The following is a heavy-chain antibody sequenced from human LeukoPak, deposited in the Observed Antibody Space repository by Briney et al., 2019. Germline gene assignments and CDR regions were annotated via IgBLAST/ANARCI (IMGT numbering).Heavy chain of an antibody. CDR1: GGTFSSYA. CDR3: ATGKWELHAFDY. CDR2: IIPILGIA. Sequence: GASVKVSCKASGGTFSSYAISWVRQAPGQGLEWMGRIIPILGIANYAQKFQGRVTMTEDTSTDTAYMELSSLRSEDTAVYYCATGKWELHAFDYWGQGTLVTVSS. J-gene: IGHJ4*02. V-gene: IGHV1-69*04. D-gene: IGHD1-26*01.